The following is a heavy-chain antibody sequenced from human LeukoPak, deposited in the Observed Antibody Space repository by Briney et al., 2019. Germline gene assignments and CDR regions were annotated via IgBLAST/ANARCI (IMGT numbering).Heavy chain of an antibody. CDR1: GYTFTSQG. CDR2: ISGHTGNT. CDR3: ARAYSASYWADY. D-gene: IGHD1-26*01. Sequence: ASVKVSCKASGYTFTSQGIGWVRQAPGQGLEWMGWISGHTGNTEYAQKFQGRVTMTTDTSTSTAYMELGSLTSDDTAVYFCARAYSASYWADYWGQGTLVTVSS. V-gene: IGHV1-18*01. J-gene: IGHJ4*02.